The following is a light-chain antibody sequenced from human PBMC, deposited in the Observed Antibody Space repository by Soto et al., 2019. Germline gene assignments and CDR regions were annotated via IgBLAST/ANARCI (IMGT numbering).Light chain of an antibody. Sequence: QAVVTQEPSFSVSPGGTVTLTCGLTSGSVSTSYYPSWYQQTPGQAPRTLIYSTNTRSSGVPDRFSGSILGNKAALTITGAQADDESDYYCVLYMGSGIPGVFGVGTQLTVL. CDR1: SGSVSTSYY. CDR2: STN. CDR3: VLYMGSGIPGV. J-gene: IGLJ7*01. V-gene: IGLV8-61*01.